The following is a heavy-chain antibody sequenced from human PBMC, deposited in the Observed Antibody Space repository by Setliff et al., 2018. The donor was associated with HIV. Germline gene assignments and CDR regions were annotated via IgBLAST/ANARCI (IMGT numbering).Heavy chain of an antibody. J-gene: IGHJ4*02. CDR2: IDSDGSDT. D-gene: IGHD3-3*01. Sequence: GESLKISCVAPGLTFSNYWMHWVRQAPGKGLVWVSRIDSDGSDTDYADSVRGRFTISRDNAKNTLYLQMTSLRAEDTAVYYCARGPQYNFWGGYLGLWGRGTLVTVSS. CDR3: ARGPQYNFWGGYLGL. V-gene: IGHV3-74*01. CDR1: GLTFSNYW.